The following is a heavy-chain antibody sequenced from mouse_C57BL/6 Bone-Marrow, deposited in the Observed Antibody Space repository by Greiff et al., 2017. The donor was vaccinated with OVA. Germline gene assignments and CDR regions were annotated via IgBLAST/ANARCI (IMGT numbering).Heavy chain of an antibody. V-gene: IGHV1-76*01. CDR3: ARSTVGFAY. CDR2: IYPGSGNT. D-gene: IGHD1-1*01. CDR1: GYTFTDYY. Sequence: VQLQESGAELVRPGASVKLSCKASGYTFTDYYINWVKQRPGQGLEWIARIYPGSGNTYYNEKFKGKATLTAEKSSSTAYMQLSSLTSEDSAVYFCARSTVGFAYWGQGTLVTVSA. J-gene: IGHJ3*01.